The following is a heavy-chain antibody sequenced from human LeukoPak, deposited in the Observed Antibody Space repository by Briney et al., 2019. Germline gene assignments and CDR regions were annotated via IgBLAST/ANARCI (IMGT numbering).Heavy chain of an antibody. D-gene: IGHD2-2*01. CDR2: INHSGST. V-gene: IGHV4-34*01. CDR3: ARGRAVVVPAAIHNWFDP. CDR1: GGSFSGYY. J-gene: IGHJ5*02. Sequence: PSETLSLTCAVYGGSFSGYYWSWIRQPPGKGLEWIGEINHSGSTNYNPSLKSRVTISVDTSKNQFSLKLSSVTAADTAVYYCARGRAVVVPAAIHNWFDPWGQGTLVTVSS.